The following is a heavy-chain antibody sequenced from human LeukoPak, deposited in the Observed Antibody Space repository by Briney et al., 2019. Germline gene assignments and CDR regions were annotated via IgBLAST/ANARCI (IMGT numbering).Heavy chain of an antibody. V-gene: IGHV4-34*01. J-gene: IGHJ4*02. Sequence: PSETLSLTCAVYGGSFSGYYRSWIRQPPGKGLEWIGEINHSGSTNYNPSLKSRVTISVDTSKNQFSLKLSSVTAADTAVYYCASAKLYDSSGSFDYWGQGTLVTVSS. D-gene: IGHD3-22*01. CDR3: ASAKLYDSSGSFDY. CDR2: INHSGST. CDR1: GGSFSGYY.